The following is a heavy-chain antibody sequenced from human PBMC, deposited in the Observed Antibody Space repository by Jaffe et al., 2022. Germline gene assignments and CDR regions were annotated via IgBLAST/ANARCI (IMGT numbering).Heavy chain of an antibody. D-gene: IGHD2-15*01. V-gene: IGHV1-46*03. CDR2: INPSGGST. CDR3: ARDPGGYCSGGSCVHRVNWFDP. CDR1: GYTFTSYY. J-gene: IGHJ5*02. Sequence: QVQLVQSGAEVKKPGASVKVSCKASGYTFTSYYMHWVRQAPGQGLEWMGIINPSGGSTSYAQKFQGRVTMTRDTSTSTVYMELSSLRSEDTAVYYCARDPGGYCSGGSCVHRVNWFDPWGQGTLVTVSS.